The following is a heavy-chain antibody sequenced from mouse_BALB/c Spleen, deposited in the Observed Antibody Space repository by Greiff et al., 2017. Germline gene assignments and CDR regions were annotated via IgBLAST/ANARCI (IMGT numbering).Heavy chain of an antibody. CDR1: GFSLTSYG. J-gene: IGHJ4*01. CDR2: IWSGGST. Sequence: QVQLQQSGPGLVQPSQSLSITCTVSGFSLTSYGVHWVRQSPGKGLEWLGVIWSGGSTDYNAAFISRLSISKDNSKSQVFFKMNSLQANVTAIYYCARPLIYYDYDPYAMDYWGQGTSVTVSS. D-gene: IGHD2-4*01. V-gene: IGHV2-2*02. CDR3: ARPLIYYDYDPYAMDY.